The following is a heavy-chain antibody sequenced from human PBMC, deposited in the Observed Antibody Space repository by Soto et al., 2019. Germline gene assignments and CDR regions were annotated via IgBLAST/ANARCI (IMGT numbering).Heavy chain of an antibody. CDR1: GFTFSNYG. D-gene: IGHD2-21*01. Sequence: GGSLRLSCAASGFTFSNYGMHWVRQAPGKGLEWVAVIWYDGNNKYYADSVKGRFTISRDNSNNTLYVRMTSLRAEDTAVYYCARGLHSLFDYWGQGTLVTVSS. V-gene: IGHV3-33*01. CDR3: ARGLHSLFDY. CDR2: IWYDGNNK. J-gene: IGHJ4*02.